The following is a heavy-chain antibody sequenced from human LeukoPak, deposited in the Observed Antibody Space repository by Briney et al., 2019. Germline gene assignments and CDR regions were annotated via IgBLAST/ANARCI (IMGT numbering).Heavy chain of an antibody. V-gene: IGHV4-30-4*01. CDR2: IYYSGST. CDR1: GGSISSGDYY. Sequence: SQTLSLTCTVSGGSISSGDYYWSWIRQPPGKGLEWIGYIYYSGSTYYNPSLKSRVTISVDTSKNQFSLKLSSVTAADTAVYYCARDSGSYHYFDYWGQGTLVTVSS. J-gene: IGHJ4*02. D-gene: IGHD1-26*01. CDR3: ARDSGSYHYFDY.